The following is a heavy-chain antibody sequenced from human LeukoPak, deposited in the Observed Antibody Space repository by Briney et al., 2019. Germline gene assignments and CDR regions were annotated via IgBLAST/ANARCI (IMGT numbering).Heavy chain of an antibody. Sequence: ASVKVSCKASGDTFTTYAIIWVRQAPGQGLEWMGGIIPMFDTPNYAQRLQGRVTITADKSTKTAYMELTSLRSEDTAVYYCARENQDSSIWLTLDYWGQGTLVTVSS. D-gene: IGHD6-13*01. CDR3: ARENQDSSIWLTLDY. J-gene: IGHJ4*02. CDR1: GDTFTTYA. V-gene: IGHV1-69*06. CDR2: IIPMFDTP.